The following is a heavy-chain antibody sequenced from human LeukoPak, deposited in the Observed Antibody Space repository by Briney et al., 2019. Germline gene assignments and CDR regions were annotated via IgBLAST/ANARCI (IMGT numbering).Heavy chain of an antibody. CDR1: GFTFSSYG. D-gene: IGHD4-23*01. V-gene: IGHV3-30*18. Sequence: PGRSLRLSCAASGFTFSSYGMHWVRQAPGQGLEWVAVISYDGSNKYYAASVKGRFTISRDNSKNTLYLQMNSLRAEDTAVYYCAKDLSDTVVAKDIDYWGQGTLVTVSS. J-gene: IGHJ4*02. CDR2: ISYDGSNK. CDR3: AKDLSDTVVAKDIDY.